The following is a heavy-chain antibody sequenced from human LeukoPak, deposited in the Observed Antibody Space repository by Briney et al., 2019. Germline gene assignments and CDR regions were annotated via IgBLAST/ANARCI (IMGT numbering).Heavy chain of an antibody. CDR1: GGSISSSY. CDR2: INFNGST. Sequence: PSETLSLTCTVSGGSISSSYWSWIRQPPGKGLEWIGYINFNGSTNYNPSLKSRVTISVDTSNNQFSLKLSSATAADTAVYYCARSPNYYYMDGWGKGTTVTVSS. CDR3: ARSPNYYYMDG. J-gene: IGHJ6*03. V-gene: IGHV4-59*08.